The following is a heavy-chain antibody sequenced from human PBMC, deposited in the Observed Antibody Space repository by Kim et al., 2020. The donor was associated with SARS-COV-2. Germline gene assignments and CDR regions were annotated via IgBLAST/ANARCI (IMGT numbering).Heavy chain of an antibody. D-gene: IGHD1-26*01. J-gene: IGHJ4*02. CDR1: GFTFTSYS. V-gene: IGHV3-21*01. CDR3: AREAPWELDN. Sequence: GGSLRLSCAASGFTFTSYSMNWVRQAPGKGLEWVSSISSSTYIYYADSVKGRFTISRDNAKNSLYLQMNSLRAEDTAVYYCAREAPWELDNWGQGTLVTV. CDR2: ISSSTYI.